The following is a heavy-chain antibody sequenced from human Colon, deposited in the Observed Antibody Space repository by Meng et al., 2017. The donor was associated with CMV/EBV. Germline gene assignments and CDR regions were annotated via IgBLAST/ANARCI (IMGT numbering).Heavy chain of an antibody. CDR1: GGAISSSVYS. CDR2: FYYSGST. Sequence: SETLSLTCTVSGGAISSSVYSWDWIRQPPGKGLEWIGSFYYSGSTYYNPSLKSRVTISVDPSKNQFSLNLNSVTAADTAVYYCGRVRTAAPTPFHYGLDVWGQGTTVTVSS. V-gene: IGHV4-39*07. CDR3: GRVRTAAPTPFHYGLDV. D-gene: IGHD6-13*01. J-gene: IGHJ6*02.